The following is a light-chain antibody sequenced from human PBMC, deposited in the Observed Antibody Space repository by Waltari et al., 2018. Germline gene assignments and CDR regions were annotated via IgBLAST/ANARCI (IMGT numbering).Light chain of an antibody. Sequence: DVVLTQSPLSLPVTLGQPASISCRSSQSLVHRDGNTYLKWFHQRPGQSPRSLIYKVFKREAGVPDRFSGSGSGTNFTLKISRVEAEDVGVYFCMQGTYGLTFGGGTKVEIK. CDR1: QSLVHRDGNTY. CDR3: MQGTYGLT. V-gene: IGKV2-30*02. J-gene: IGKJ4*01. CDR2: KVF.